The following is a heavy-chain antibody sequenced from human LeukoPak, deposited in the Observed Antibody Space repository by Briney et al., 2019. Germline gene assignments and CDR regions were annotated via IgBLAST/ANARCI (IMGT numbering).Heavy chain of an antibody. Sequence: SETLSLTCAVYGGSFSGYYWSWIRQPPGKGLEWIGEINHSGSTNYNPSLKSRVTISVDTSKNQFSLKLSSVTAADTAVYYCARGLAVAAAGTGFAKVQFDPWGQGTLVTVSS. D-gene: IGHD6-13*01. J-gene: IGHJ5*02. CDR1: GGSFSGYY. CDR2: INHSGST. V-gene: IGHV4-34*01. CDR3: ARGLAVAAAGTGFAKVQFDP.